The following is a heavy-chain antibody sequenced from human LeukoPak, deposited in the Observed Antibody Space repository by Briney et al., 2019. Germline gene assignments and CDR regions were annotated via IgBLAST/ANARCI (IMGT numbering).Heavy chain of an antibody. CDR1: GFTFSSYA. D-gene: IGHD6-19*01. CDR2: ISGSGART. CDR3: ARDPAIAVAG. J-gene: IGHJ4*02. V-gene: IGHV3-23*01. Sequence: GGSLRLSCAASGFTFSSYAMSWFRQAPGKGLDWVSAISGSGARTYYADSVKGRFTISRDKSKNTLYLQMNSLRAEDTAVYYCARDPAIAVAGWGQGTLVTVSS.